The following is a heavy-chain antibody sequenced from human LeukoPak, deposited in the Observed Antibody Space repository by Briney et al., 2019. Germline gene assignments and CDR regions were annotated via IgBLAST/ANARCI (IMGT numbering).Heavy chain of an antibody. CDR2: IYSGGST. J-gene: IGHJ3*02. V-gene: IGHV3-53*01. CDR3: AKDRGVSDDAFDI. CDR1: GFTVSSNY. Sequence: GGSLRLSCAASGFTVSSNYMSWVRQAPGKGLEWVSVIYSGGSTYYADSVKGRFTISRDNSKNTLYLQMNSLRAEDTAVYYCAKDRGVSDDAFDIWGQGTMVTVSS. D-gene: IGHD3-10*01.